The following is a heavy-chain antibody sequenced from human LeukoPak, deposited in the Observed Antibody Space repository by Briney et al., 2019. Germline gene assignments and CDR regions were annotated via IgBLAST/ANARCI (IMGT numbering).Heavy chain of an antibody. CDR2: ISSSSSYI. Sequence: GSLRLSCAASGFTFSSYSMNWVRQAPGKGLEWVSSISSSSSYIYYSDSVKGRFTISRDNAKNSLYLQMNSLRAEDTAVYYCASDCTNGVCYSAFDIWGQGTMVTVSS. V-gene: IGHV3-21*01. CDR3: ASDCTNGVCYSAFDI. J-gene: IGHJ3*02. D-gene: IGHD2-8*01. CDR1: GFTFSSYS.